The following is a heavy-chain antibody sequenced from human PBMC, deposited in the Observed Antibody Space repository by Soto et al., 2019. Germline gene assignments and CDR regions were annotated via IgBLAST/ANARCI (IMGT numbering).Heavy chain of an antibody. Sequence: QLQLQESGPGLVKPSETLSLTCTVSVYFISNSNYYWGWLRQTPEKGLEWFGSVYHSGVPYYNPSLQSRVTISVDTSKNQFSLKLTSVTAADTAVYYCARHLVGATAGMDVWGQGTTVTVSS. CDR1: VYFISNSNYY. J-gene: IGHJ6*02. CDR3: ARHLVGATAGMDV. CDR2: VYHSGVP. V-gene: IGHV4-39*01. D-gene: IGHD1-26*01.